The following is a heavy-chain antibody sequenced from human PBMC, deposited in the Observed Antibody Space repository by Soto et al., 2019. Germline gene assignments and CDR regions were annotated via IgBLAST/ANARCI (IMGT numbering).Heavy chain of an antibody. CDR1: GFTFSNYE. Sequence: GGSLRLSCAASGFTFSNYEMNWVRQAPGKGLEWVSYISSSGSTIYYADSVKGRFTISRDNAKSSLFLQVSSLRADDTAIYYCARESLGGDYPLDYWGPGXLVTVSS. J-gene: IGHJ4*02. D-gene: IGHD4-17*01. V-gene: IGHV3-48*03. CDR2: ISSSGSTI. CDR3: ARESLGGDYPLDY.